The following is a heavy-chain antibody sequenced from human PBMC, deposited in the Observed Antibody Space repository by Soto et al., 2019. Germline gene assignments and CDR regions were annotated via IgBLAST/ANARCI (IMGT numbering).Heavy chain of an antibody. Sequence: GGSLRLSCAASGFTFSSYSMNWVRQAPGKGLEWVSSISSSGDYTYYADSMKGRVTISRDNAKNSLYLRVTSLRAEDTAFYYCARETGYTTTWTNWFDPWGQGTLVTVSS. D-gene: IGHD6-13*01. J-gene: IGHJ5*02. CDR2: ISSSGDYT. V-gene: IGHV3-21*01. CDR3: ARETGYTTTWTNWFDP. CDR1: GFTFSSYS.